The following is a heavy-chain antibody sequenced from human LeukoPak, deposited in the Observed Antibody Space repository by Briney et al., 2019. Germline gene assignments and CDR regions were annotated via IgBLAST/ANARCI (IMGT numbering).Heavy chain of an antibody. CDR3: ALGRDGSGSYYFDY. Sequence: SETLSLTCTVSGGSISSYYWSWIRQPAGKGLEWIGRIYTSGSTNYNPSLKSRVTMSVDTSKNQFSLKLSSVTAADTAVYYCALGRDGSGSYYFDYWGQGTLVTVSS. J-gene: IGHJ4*02. CDR1: GGSISSYY. V-gene: IGHV4-4*07. CDR2: IYTSGST. D-gene: IGHD3-10*01.